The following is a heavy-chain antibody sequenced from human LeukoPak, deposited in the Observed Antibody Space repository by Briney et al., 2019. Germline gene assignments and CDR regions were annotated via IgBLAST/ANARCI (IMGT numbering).Heavy chain of an antibody. V-gene: IGHV4-34*01. CDR3: ARGRSRIMITFGGVPVRRPKPHTNFDY. CDR2: INHSGST. CDR1: GGSFSGYY. Sequence: SSETLSLTCAVYGGSFSGYYWSWIRQPPGKGLEWIGEINHSGSTNYNPSLKSRVTISVDTSKNQFSLKLSSVTAADTAVYYCARGRSRIMITFGGVPVRRPKPHTNFDYWGQGTLVTVSS. D-gene: IGHD3-16*01. J-gene: IGHJ4*02.